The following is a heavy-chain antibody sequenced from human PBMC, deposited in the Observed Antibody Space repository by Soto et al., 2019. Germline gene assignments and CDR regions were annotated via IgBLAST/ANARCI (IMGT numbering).Heavy chain of an antibody. V-gene: IGHV4-61*01. Sequence: PSETLSLTCTVSGGSVNSDSYYWSWIRQPPGKGLEWIGYIYYSGSTNYNPSLKSRVTISVDTSKNQFSLKLSSVTAADTAVYYCARDGGDYDYGMDVWGQGTTVTVSS. CDR3: ARDGGDYDYGMDV. CDR1: GGSVNSDSYY. D-gene: IGHD4-17*01. CDR2: IYYSGST. J-gene: IGHJ6*02.